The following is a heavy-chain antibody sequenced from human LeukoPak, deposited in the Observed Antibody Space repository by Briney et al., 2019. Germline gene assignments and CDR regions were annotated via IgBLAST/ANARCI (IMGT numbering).Heavy chain of an antibody. Sequence: SETLSLTCTVSGGPISSYYWSWIRQPAGKGLEWIGRIYTSGSTNYNPSLKSRVTISVDTSKNQFSLKLSSVTAADTAVYYCARDRGGIVRDYNYMDVWGKGTTVTVSS. CDR1: GGPISSYY. J-gene: IGHJ6*03. CDR2: IYTSGST. V-gene: IGHV4-4*07. D-gene: IGHD3-10*01. CDR3: ARDRGGIVRDYNYMDV.